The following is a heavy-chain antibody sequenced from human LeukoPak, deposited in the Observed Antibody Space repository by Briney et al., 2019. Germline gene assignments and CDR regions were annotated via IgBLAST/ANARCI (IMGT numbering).Heavy chain of an antibody. CDR1: GFTFSSCA. CDR2: ISGSGGST. D-gene: IGHD2-2*01. Sequence: GGSLRLSCAASGFTFSSCAMSWVRQAPGKGLEWVSAISGSGGSTYYADSVKGRFTISRDNAKNTLYLQMNSLRAEDTAVYYCAKTTTLLGYCSSTSCRGFDYWGQGTLVTVSS. CDR3: AKTTTLLGYCSSTSCRGFDY. V-gene: IGHV3-23*01. J-gene: IGHJ4*02.